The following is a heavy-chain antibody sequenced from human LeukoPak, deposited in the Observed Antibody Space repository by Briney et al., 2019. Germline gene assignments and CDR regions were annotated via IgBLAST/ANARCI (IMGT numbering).Heavy chain of an antibody. D-gene: IGHD2-15*01. Sequence: ASVKVSCKTSGYTFTDYYMHWVRQAPGQGLEWMGRINPNSGDTNYAQKFQGRVTMTRDTSISAAYMELSRLTSDDTAVYYCAREENCRGGSCYYYWRQGTLVTVSS. V-gene: IGHV1-2*06. CDR3: AREENCRGGSCYYY. CDR2: INPNSGDT. CDR1: GYTFTDYY. J-gene: IGHJ4*02.